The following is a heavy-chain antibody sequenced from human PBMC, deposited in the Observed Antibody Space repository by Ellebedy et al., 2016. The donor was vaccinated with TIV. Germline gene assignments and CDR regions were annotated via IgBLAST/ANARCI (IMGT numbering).Heavy chain of an antibody. D-gene: IGHD3-9*01. Sequence: GESLKISCAASGFTFSSYAMSWVRQAPGKGLEWVSSISGNGGRTDYADSVKGRFTISRDNSKNTLYLQMNSLRAEDTAVYYCAREDDILTGQLDYWGQGTLVTVSS. CDR3: AREDDILTGQLDY. J-gene: IGHJ4*02. CDR1: GFTFSSYA. CDR2: ISGNGGRT. V-gene: IGHV3-23*01.